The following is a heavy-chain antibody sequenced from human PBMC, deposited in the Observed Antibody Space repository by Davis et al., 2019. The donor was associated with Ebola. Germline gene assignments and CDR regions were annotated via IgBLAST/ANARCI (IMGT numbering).Heavy chain of an antibody. CDR3: ARGGSSCFGY. CDR2: ISAYNGNT. D-gene: IGHD6-13*01. CDR1: GGTFSSYA. Sequence: ASVKVSCKASGGTFSSYAISWVRQAPGQGLEWMGWISAYNGNTNYAQKLQGRVTMTRNTSISTAYMELSSLRSEDTAVYYCARGGSSCFGYWGQGTLVTVSS. V-gene: IGHV1-8*02. J-gene: IGHJ4*02.